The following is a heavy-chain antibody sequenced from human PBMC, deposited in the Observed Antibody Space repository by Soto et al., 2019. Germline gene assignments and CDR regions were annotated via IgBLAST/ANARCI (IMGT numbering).Heavy chain of an antibody. D-gene: IGHD3-3*01. CDR1: GCSLSSSTYY. Sequence: SEKLSLTCTVSGCSLSSSTYYCGRLLHTPGKGLEWIASFFIGGNTYYNPSLKSRVTISLDISNNQFSLKMTSVTAADTAVYYCARDADYTSGNSKFWAFDIWGQGTMVS. CDR2: FFIGGNT. V-gene: IGHV4-39*07. CDR3: ARDADYTSGNSKFWAFDI. J-gene: IGHJ3*02.